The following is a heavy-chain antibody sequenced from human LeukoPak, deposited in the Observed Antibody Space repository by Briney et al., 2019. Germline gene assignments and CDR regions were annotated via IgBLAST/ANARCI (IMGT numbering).Heavy chain of an antibody. J-gene: IGHJ4*02. CDR3: TRDRGAYNLYDY. D-gene: IGHD1-1*01. V-gene: IGHV3-23*01. CDR2: ISGNGGST. Sequence: GGSLRLSCAASGFTFSSYAMSWVRQAPGKGLEWVSAISGNGGSTFYTDAVKGRFTISRDNSKNTLYLQMNSLKTEDTAVYHCTRDRGAYNLYDYWGQGTLVTVSS. CDR1: GFTFSSYA.